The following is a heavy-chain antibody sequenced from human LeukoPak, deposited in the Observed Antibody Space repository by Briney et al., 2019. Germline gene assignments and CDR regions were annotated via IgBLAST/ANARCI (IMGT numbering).Heavy chain of an antibody. J-gene: IGHJ5*02. CDR1: GGSISSYY. D-gene: IGHD3-3*01. CDR2: IYATGST. CDR3: ARSRAPRILEWFDP. Sequence: SETLSLTCTVSGGSISSYYLTWIRQPAGKGLEWIGRIYATGSTDYNPSLKSRVTMSVETSKNQFSLKLASVTAADTAVYYCARSRAPRILEWFDPRGQGTLVTVSS. V-gene: IGHV4-4*07.